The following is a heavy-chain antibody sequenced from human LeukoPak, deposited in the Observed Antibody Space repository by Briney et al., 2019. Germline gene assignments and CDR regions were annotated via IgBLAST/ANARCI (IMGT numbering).Heavy chain of an antibody. V-gene: IGHV1-2*02. D-gene: IGHD6-19*01. J-gene: IGHJ4*02. CDR2: INPNSGGA. Sequence: GASVKVSCKASGYTFTDYYILWVRQAPGQGPEWMGWINPNSGGATYAQSFKGRVTMTRDTSISTAYMELSSLTSDDTAVYYCARDRVGVGGNGWENWGQGTLVTVSS. CDR1: GYTFTDYY. CDR3: ARDRVGVGGNGWEN.